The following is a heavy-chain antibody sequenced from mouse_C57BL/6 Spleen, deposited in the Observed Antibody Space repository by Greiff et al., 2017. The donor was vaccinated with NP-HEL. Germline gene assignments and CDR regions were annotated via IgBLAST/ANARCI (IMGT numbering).Heavy chain of an antibody. CDR1: GYAFTNYL. CDR3: ATHGYFFAY. CDR2: INPGSGGT. J-gene: IGHJ3*01. D-gene: IGHD2-3*01. V-gene: IGHV1-54*01. Sequence: QVQLQQSGAELVRPGTSVKVSCKASGYAFTNYLIEWVKQRPGQGLEWIGVINPGSGGTNYNEKFKGKATLTADKSSSTAYMQLSSLTSEDSAVYFCATHGYFFAYWGQGTLVTVSA.